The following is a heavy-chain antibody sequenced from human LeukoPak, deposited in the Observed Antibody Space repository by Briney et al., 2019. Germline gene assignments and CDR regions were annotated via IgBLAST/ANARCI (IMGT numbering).Heavy chain of an antibody. CDR3: ARRPGFYYWYFDL. J-gene: IGHJ2*01. D-gene: IGHD2/OR15-2a*01. V-gene: IGHV4-59*01. CDR1: GGSISSYY. Sequence: PSETLSLACTVSGGSISSYYWSWVRQPPGKGLGWLVYIYNSGSNNYNPALKSRVTISVDTSKNQFSLKLSSVTAADTAVYYCARRPGFYYWYFDLWGRGTLVTVSS. CDR2: IYNSGSN.